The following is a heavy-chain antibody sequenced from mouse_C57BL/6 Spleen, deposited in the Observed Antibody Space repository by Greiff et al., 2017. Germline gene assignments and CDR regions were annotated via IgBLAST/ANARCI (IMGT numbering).Heavy chain of an antibody. CDR3: PQFYYYGSSQYYFDY. CDR2: IRLKSDNYAT. D-gene: IGHD1-1*01. CDR1: GFTFSNYW. V-gene: IGHV6-3*01. Sequence: EVMLVESGGGLVQPGGSMKLSCVASGFTFSNYWMNWVRQSPEKGLEWVAQIRLKSDNYATHYAESVKGRFTISRDDSKSSVYLEMNNLRAEDTGIYYCPQFYYYGSSQYYFDYWGQGTTLTVSS. J-gene: IGHJ2*01.